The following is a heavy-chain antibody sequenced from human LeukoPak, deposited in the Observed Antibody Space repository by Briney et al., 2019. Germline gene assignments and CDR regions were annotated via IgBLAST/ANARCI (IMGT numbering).Heavy chain of an antibody. CDR1: GFTFSSYA. Sequence: GGSLRLSCAASGFTFSSYAMSWVRQAPGKGLEWVSAISGSGGNTYFADSVKGRFTISRDNSKNTLYLQMNSLRAEDTAVYYCAKDSRPRITMVRGVYNWFDPWGQGTLVTVSS. CDR3: AKDSRPRITMVRGVYNWFDP. CDR2: ISGSGGNT. V-gene: IGHV3-23*01. D-gene: IGHD3-10*01. J-gene: IGHJ5*02.